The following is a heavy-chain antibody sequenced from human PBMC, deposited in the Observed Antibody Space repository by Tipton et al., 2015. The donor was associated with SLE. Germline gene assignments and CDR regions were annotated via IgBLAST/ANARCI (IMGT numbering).Heavy chain of an antibody. CDR1: GYTFTSYD. Sequence: QLVQSGPEVKKPGASVKASCKASGYTFTSYDINWVRQATGQGLEWMGWMNPNSGNTGYAQKFQGRVTMTRNTSISTAYMELSSLRSEDTAVYYCARAVDTAMVTFDYWGQGTLVTVSS. D-gene: IGHD5-18*01. J-gene: IGHJ4*02. V-gene: IGHV1-8*01. CDR3: ARAVDTAMVTFDY. CDR2: MNPNSGNT.